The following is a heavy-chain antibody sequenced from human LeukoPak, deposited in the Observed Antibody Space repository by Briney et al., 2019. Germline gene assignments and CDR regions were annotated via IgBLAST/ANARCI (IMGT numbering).Heavy chain of an antibody. CDR1: GFTFSSYW. D-gene: IGHD6-19*01. CDR3: ARKVTKEWLDVFDAFDI. CDR2: INSDGSST. J-gene: IGHJ3*02. V-gene: IGHV3-74*01. Sequence: GGSLRLSCAASGFTFSSYWMHWVRQAPGKGLVWVSRINSDGSSTSYADSVKGRFTISRDNAKNTLYLQMNSLRAEDTAVYYCARKVTKEWLDVFDAFDIWGQGTTVTVSS.